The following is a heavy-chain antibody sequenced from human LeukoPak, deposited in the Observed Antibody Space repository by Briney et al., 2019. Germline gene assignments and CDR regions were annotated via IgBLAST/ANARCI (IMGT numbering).Heavy chain of an antibody. J-gene: IGHJ4*02. Sequence: GGSLRLSCAASGFTFSSYAMSWVRQAPGKGLEWVSAISGSGGSTYHADSVKGRFTISRDNSKNTLYLQMNSLRAEDTAVYYCAKDQWLQNKGSPGFDYWGQGTLVTVSS. D-gene: IGHD5-24*01. CDR3: AKDQWLQNKGSPGFDY. CDR2: ISGSGGST. CDR1: GFTFSSYA. V-gene: IGHV3-23*01.